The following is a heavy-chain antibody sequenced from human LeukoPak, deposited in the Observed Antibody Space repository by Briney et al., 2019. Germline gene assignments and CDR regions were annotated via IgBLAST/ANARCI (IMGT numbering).Heavy chain of an antibody. J-gene: IGHJ4*02. CDR1: GVTVNSNY. CDR2: IYSGGRT. V-gene: IGHV3-66*01. Sequence: GGSLRLSCAASGVTVNSNYNSWVRQAPGKGLVWVSVIYSGGRTYYADSVKGRFTVSRDNSKNTLYLQMSSLRAEDTAVYYCGEGHSSSWSGGFWGQGTMVTVSS. D-gene: IGHD6-13*01. CDR3: GEGHSSSWSGGF.